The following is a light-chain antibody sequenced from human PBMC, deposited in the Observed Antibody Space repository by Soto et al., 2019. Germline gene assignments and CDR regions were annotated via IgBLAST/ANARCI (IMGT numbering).Light chain of an antibody. CDR1: QDIRKD. CDR3: LQDHDYPLT. V-gene: IGKV1-6*01. J-gene: IGKJ4*01. Sequence: AIQMTQSPSSLSASVGDSVTITCRASQDIRKDLGWYQLKPGKAPKLLIYSTSNLQNGVPSRFSGRGSGTEFTLSISSLQPEDFATYSCLQDHDYPLTFGGGTKLEIK. CDR2: STS.